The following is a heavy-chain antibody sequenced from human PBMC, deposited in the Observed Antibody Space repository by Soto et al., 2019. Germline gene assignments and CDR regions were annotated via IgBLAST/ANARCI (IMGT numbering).Heavy chain of an antibody. CDR2: IVGGSGYT. V-gene: IGHV1-58*01. J-gene: IGHJ4*02. CDR3: AAGPTAMVMSY. D-gene: IGHD5-18*01. Sequence: GASVKVSCKTSGFAFDTTAVQWVRQARGQRPEWIGWIVGGSGYTKYAQKFHGRVTFSSDTSTGTVYTELTSLRSEDTAVYYCAAGPTAMVMSYWGQGNLVTVSS. CDR1: GFAFDTTA.